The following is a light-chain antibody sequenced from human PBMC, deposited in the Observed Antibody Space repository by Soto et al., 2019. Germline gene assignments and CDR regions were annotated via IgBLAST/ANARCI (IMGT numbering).Light chain of an antibody. CDR2: EAT. CDR3: CSYAGSNSWV. CDR1: SSDVGTYDL. V-gene: IGLV2-23*01. Sequence: QSALTQPASVSGSPGQSITISCTGSSSDVGTYDLVSWYQHHPGAAPKLMIYEATRRPSGISNRFSGSKSGNTASLTISGLQAEDEADYYCCSYAGSNSWVFGGGTKLTVL. J-gene: IGLJ3*02.